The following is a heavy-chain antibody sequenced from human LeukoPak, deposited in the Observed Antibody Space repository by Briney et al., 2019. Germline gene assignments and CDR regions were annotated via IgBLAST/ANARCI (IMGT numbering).Heavy chain of an antibody. CDR3: AKVHRYYCSGGSCYSGYGMDV. CDR2: ISYDGSNK. J-gene: IGHJ6*02. Sequence: GGSLRLSCAASGFTFSSYGMHWVRQAPGKGLEWVAVISYDGSNKYYADSVKGRFTISRDNSKNTLYLQMNSLRAEDTAVYYCAKVHRYYCSGGSCYSGYGMDVWGQGTTVTVSS. CDR1: GFTFSSYG. V-gene: IGHV3-30*18. D-gene: IGHD2-15*01.